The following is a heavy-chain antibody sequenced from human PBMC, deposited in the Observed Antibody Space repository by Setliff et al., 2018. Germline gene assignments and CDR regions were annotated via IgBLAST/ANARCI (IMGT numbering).Heavy chain of an antibody. J-gene: IGHJ6*03. CDR2: VYTTLST. CDR1: GDFVSSSY. Sequence: SETLSLTCTVSGDFVSSSYWSWIRQAPGKGLEWIGYVYTTLSTNYNPSPKSRVAMSVDTSKNQVSLKLTSVTAADTAVYYCARDHRPYRASGVDNSHFYYMDVWGEGTTVTVSS. CDR3: ARDHRPYRASGVDNSHFYYMDV. D-gene: IGHD1-20*01. V-gene: IGHV4-4*08.